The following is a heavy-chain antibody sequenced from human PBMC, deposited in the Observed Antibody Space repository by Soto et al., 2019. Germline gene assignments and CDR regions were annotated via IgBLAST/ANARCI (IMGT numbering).Heavy chain of an antibody. J-gene: IGHJ5*02. D-gene: IGHD3-16*01. CDR3: AKVVVLYEPGWFDP. Sequence: PGGSLRLSSAASAFTFSSYATSWVRQAPGKGLEWVSAISGSGGSTYYADSVKGRFTISRDNSKNTLYLQMNSLRAEDTAVCYCAKVVVLYEPGWFDPWGQGTLVTVSS. V-gene: IGHV3-23*01. CDR2: ISGSGGST. CDR1: AFTFSSYA.